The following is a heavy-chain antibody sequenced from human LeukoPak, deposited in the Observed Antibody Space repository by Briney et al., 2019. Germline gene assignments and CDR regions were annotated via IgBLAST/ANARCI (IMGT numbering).Heavy chain of an antibody. Sequence: SETLSLTCTVSGGPISSSSYYWGWIRQPPGKGLEWIGSIYYSGSTYYNPSLKSRVTISVDTSKNQFSLKLSSVTAADTAVYYCARRGGYYDSSGYYDPPIDFWGQGTLVTVSS. D-gene: IGHD3-22*01. CDR2: IYYSGST. CDR3: ARRGGYYDSSGYYDPPIDF. CDR1: GGPISSSSYY. V-gene: IGHV4-39*01. J-gene: IGHJ4*02.